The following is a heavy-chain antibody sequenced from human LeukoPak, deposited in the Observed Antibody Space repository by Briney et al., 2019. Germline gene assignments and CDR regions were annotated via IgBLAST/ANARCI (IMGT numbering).Heavy chain of an antibody. CDR3: ARAGAYDSSGYYPRVNWFDP. Sequence: ASVKVSCKASGYTFTSYDINWVRQATGQGLEWMGWMNPNSGNTGYAQKFQGRVTITADESTSTAYMELSSLRSEDTAVYYCARAGAYDSSGYYPRVNWFDPWGQGTLVTVSS. D-gene: IGHD3-22*01. CDR1: GYTFTSYD. CDR2: MNPNSGNT. V-gene: IGHV1-8*01. J-gene: IGHJ5*02.